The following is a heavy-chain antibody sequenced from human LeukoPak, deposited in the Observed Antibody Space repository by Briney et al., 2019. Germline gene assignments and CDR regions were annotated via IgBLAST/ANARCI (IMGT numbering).Heavy chain of an antibody. CDR1: GGPFSKYA. V-gene: IGHV1-8*01. J-gene: IGHJ6*03. Sequence: ASVKVSCKASGGPFSKYAINWVRQATGQGLEWMGWMNPNSGNTGYAQKFQGRVTMTRNTSISTAYMELSSLRSEDTAVYYCARVESDYYYYMDVWGKGTTVTISS. CDR2: MNPNSGNT. CDR3: ARVESDYYYYMDV.